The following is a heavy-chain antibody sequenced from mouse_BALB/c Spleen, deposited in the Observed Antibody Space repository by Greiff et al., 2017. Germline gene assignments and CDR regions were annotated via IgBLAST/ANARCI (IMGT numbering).Heavy chain of an antibody. D-gene: IGHD2-3*01. V-gene: IGHV5-4*02. CDR3: ARHDGYYPFAY. J-gene: IGHJ3*01. CDR1: GFTFSDYY. Sequence: EVKLMESGGGLVKPGGSLKLSCAASGFTFSDYYMYWVRQTPEKRLEWVATISDGGSYTYYPDSVKGRFTISRDNAKNNLYLQMSSLKSEDTAMYYCARHDGYYPFAYWGQGTLVTVSA. CDR2: ISDGGSYT.